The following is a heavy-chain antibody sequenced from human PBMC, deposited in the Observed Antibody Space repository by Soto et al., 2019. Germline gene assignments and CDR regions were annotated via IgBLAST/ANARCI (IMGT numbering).Heavy chain of an antibody. CDR2: IIPIFGTA. CDR3: ARDTSGYDLGLDY. V-gene: IGHV1-69*13. CDR1: GGTFSSYA. Sequence: SVKDSCKASGGTFSSYAISWVRQAPGQGLEWMGGIIPIFGTANYAQKFQGRVTITADESTSTAYMELSSLRSEDTAVYYCARDTSGYDLGLDYWGQGTLVTVSS. D-gene: IGHD5-12*01. J-gene: IGHJ4*02.